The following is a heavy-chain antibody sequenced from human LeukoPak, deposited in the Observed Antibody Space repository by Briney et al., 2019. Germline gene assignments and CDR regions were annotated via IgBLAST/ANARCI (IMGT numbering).Heavy chain of an antibody. CDR1: GRSFSGYY. V-gene: IGHV4-34*01. J-gene: IGHJ3*02. CDR3: ARRPSRTPFDI. Sequence: SETLSLTCAFYGRSFSGYYSSWIRHPPGKGLEWIGEINHSGGTKYNPSLTSRVTISVETSKNQFSLKLSSVTAADTAVYYCARRPSRTPFDIWGQGTMVTVSS. CDR2: INHSGGT.